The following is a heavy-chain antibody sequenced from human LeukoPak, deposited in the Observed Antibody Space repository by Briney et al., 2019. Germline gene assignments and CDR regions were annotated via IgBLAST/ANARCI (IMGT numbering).Heavy chain of an antibody. Sequence: GGSLRLSCAASGLTFSTYAMSWVRQAPGKGLEWVSAISGSSTNTYYAASVKGRFTISRDNSKNTLYLQMNSLRAEDTAMYYCAKDDGDYAQGYYFDYWGQGTLVTVSS. CDR3: AKDDGDYAQGYYFDY. V-gene: IGHV3-23*01. J-gene: IGHJ4*02. CDR2: ISGSSTNT. D-gene: IGHD4-17*01. CDR1: GLTFSTYA.